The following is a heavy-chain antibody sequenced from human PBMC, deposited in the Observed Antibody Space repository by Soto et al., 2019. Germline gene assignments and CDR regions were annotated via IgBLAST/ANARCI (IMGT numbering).Heavy chain of an antibody. D-gene: IGHD2-2*01. CDR3: ARSQGSSTSLEIYYYYYYGMDV. Sequence: ASVKVSCKASGGTFSSYAISWVRQAPGQGLEWMGGIIPISDTTNYAQKFQGRVTITADESTSTAYMELSSLRSEDTAVYYCARSQGSSTSLEIYYYYYYGMDVWGQGTTVTVSS. CDR1: GGTFSSYA. J-gene: IGHJ6*02. CDR2: IIPISDTT. V-gene: IGHV1-69*13.